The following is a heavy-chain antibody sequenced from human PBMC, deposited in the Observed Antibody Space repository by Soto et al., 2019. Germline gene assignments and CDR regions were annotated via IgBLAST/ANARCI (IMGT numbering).Heavy chain of an antibody. D-gene: IGHD4-4*01. Sequence: ASVKVSCKASGYTFTSYAMHWVRQAPGQRLEWMGWINAGNGNTKYSQKFQGRVTITRDTSVSTAYMELSSLRSEDTAVYYCATDRHDHSNTPTYKAHWFDTWGQGTLATASS. CDR2: INAGNGNT. V-gene: IGHV1-3*01. CDR3: ATDRHDHSNTPTYKAHWFDT. J-gene: IGHJ5*02. CDR1: GYTFTSYA.